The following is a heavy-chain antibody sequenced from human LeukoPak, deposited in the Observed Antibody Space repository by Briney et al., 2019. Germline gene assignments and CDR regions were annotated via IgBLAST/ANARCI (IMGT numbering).Heavy chain of an antibody. Sequence: PGGSLRLSCAASGFTFSNYWMSWVRQAPGKGLEWVANIKEDGSAKHYVDSVKGRFTISRDNAKNSLYLQMNSLRAEDTAVYYCARGPDLSSGWYGVEYWGQGTLVTVSS. D-gene: IGHD6-19*01. CDR1: GFTFSNYW. J-gene: IGHJ4*02. CDR2: IKEDGSAK. CDR3: ARGPDLSSGWYGVEY. V-gene: IGHV3-7*02.